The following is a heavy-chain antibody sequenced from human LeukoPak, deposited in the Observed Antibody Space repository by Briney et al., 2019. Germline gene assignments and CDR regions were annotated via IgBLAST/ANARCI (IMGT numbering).Heavy chain of an antibody. CDR1: GFTFSNAW. V-gene: IGHV3-15*01. Sequence: GGSLRLSCGASGFTFSNAWMSWVRQAPGKGLEWVGRIKSKTDGGTTDYAAPVKGRFTISRDDSKNTLYLQMNSLKTEDTAVYYCAKDCASGSYYDWGQGTLVTVSS. J-gene: IGHJ4*02. CDR3: AKDCASGSYYD. D-gene: IGHD1-26*01. CDR2: IKSKTDGGTT.